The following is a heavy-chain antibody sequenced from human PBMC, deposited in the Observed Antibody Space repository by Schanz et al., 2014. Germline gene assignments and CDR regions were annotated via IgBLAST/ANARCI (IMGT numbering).Heavy chain of an antibody. CDR3: ARGTPFRCDY. J-gene: IGHJ4*02. D-gene: IGHD3-16*01. V-gene: IGHV3-23*01. CDR1: GFTFSIHY. Sequence: EVQLLESGGALEQPGGSLRLSCAASGFTFSIHYMSWVRQAPGKGLECVSGISGGGGSAYYADSVKGRFTISRDSARNSLYLQMSSLRAEDTAVYYCARGTPFRCDYWGQGTLVTVSS. CDR2: ISGGGGSA.